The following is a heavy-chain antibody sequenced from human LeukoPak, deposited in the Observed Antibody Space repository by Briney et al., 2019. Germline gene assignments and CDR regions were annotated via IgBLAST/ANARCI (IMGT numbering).Heavy chain of an antibody. D-gene: IGHD6-19*01. CDR3: ARDASSGWSY. CDR1: GGSISSSSYY. Sequence: NPSETLSLTCTVSGGSISSSSYYWGWIRQPPGKGLEWIGSIYYSGSTYYNPSLKSRVTISVDTSKNQFSLKLSSVTAADTAVYYCARDASSGWSYWGQGTLVTVSS. CDR2: IYYSGST. J-gene: IGHJ4*02. V-gene: IGHV4-39*07.